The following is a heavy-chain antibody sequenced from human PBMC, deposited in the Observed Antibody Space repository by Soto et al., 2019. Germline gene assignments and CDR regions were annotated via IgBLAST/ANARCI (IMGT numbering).Heavy chain of an antibody. V-gene: IGHV4-4*02. CDR2: IYHSGST. CDR1: GGSISSSNW. CDR3: ARVTSSGPLKGAFDI. Sequence: SETLSLTCAVSGGSISSSNWWSWVRQPPGKGLEWIGEIYHSGSTNYNPSLKSRVTISVDKSKNQFSLKLSSVTAADTAVYYCARVTSSGPLKGAFDIWGQGTMVTVSS. D-gene: IGHD6-19*01. J-gene: IGHJ3*02.